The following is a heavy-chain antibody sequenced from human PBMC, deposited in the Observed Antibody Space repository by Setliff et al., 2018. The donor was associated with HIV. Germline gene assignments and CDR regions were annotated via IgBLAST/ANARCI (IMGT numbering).Heavy chain of an antibody. Sequence: GGSLRLSCAASGFIFSGYTMVWVRQAPGKGLEWVSSISSSGNFIYYADSVKGRFTISRDNSKNMLYLQMDSLRAEDTAVYYCARGRNRNYVVYGMDVWGQGTTVTVSS. CDR2: ISSSGNFI. V-gene: IGHV3-21*04. J-gene: IGHJ6*02. D-gene: IGHD1-7*01. CDR3: ARGRNRNYVVYGMDV. CDR1: GFIFSGYT.